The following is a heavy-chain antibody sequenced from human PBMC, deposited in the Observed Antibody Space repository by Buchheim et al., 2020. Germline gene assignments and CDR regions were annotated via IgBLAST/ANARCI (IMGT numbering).Heavy chain of an antibody. Sequence: EVQLVESGGGLVQPGGSLRLSCAASGFTFSSYEMNWVRQAPGKGLEWVSYISSSGSTIYYADSVKGRFTISRDNAKNSLYLQMNSLRAEDAAVYYCARGAYCGGDCYSSPFDYWGQGTL. V-gene: IGHV3-48*03. CDR3: ARGAYCGGDCYSSPFDY. J-gene: IGHJ4*02. D-gene: IGHD2-21*02. CDR2: ISSSGSTI. CDR1: GFTFSSYE.